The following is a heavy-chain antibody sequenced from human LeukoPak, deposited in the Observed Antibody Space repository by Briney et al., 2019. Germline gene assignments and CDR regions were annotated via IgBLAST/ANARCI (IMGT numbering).Heavy chain of an antibody. CDR2: IYPGDSDT. D-gene: IGHD1-7*01. J-gene: IGHJ4*02. Sequence: GESLKISCKGSGYSFISYWIAWVRQMPGKGLEWMGIIYPGDSDTRYSPSFQGQVTISADKSISTAYLQWSSLRAPDTAMYYCARVAGGTGTTTHTLDYWGQGTLVTVSS. CDR1: GYSFISYW. CDR3: ARVAGGTGTTTHTLDY. V-gene: IGHV5-51*01.